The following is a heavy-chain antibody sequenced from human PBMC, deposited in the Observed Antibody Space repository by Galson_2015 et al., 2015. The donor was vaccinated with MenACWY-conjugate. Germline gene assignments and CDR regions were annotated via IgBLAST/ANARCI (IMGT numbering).Heavy chain of an antibody. V-gene: IGHV3-64*01. CDR3: ARGVYYGSARYYFDY. CDR2: INEGGGST. Sequence: SSINEGGGSTYYAKSVKGRFTISRDNSKNTLYLQMGSLRDEDMAVYYCARGVYYGSARYYFDYWGQGALVTVSS. J-gene: IGHJ4*02. D-gene: IGHD3-10*01.